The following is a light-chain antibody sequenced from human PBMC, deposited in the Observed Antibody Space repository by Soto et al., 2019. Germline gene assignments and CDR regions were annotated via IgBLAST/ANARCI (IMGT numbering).Light chain of an antibody. V-gene: IGKV1-5*01. CDR3: HQYDSYHT. J-gene: IGKJ4*01. Sequence: DIQMTQSPSALSSSLGDIVTIAGRASQGISTYLAWYQQRPGKAPKLLIYDASTLESGVPSRFSGSGSGTEFTLTISSLEPDDFAAYYCHQYDSYHTFGGGTKVDIK. CDR1: QGISTY. CDR2: DAS.